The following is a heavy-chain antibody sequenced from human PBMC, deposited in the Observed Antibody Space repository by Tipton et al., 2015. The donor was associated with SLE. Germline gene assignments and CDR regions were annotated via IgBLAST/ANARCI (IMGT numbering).Heavy chain of an antibody. CDR3: ARGHYGLDV. Sequence: SLRLSCAASGFLVSNNYMTWVRQAPGKGLEWLTMISFNGGHKLYADSVKGRFTISRDNAKNSLYLQMNSLRAEDTAVYYRARGHYGLDVWGQGTTVTVSS. CDR2: ISFNGGHK. CDR1: GFLVSNNY. V-gene: IGHV3-11*01. J-gene: IGHJ6*02.